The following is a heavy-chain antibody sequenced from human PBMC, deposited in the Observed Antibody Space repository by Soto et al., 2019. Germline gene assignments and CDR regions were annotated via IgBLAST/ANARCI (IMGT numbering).Heavy chain of an antibody. CDR3: ATEDYSSGRAGTFHN. Sequence: QVHLVESGGGVVQPGASLRLSCAASGVTLSSYVVHWVRQAPGKGLEWVAAISRDGINKHYADTVKGRFTISRDNSKNTVDVQVDTVRSEDTAVYYCATEDYSSGRAGTFHNWGQGTLATVSS. V-gene: IGHV3-30-3*01. D-gene: IGHD3-22*01. J-gene: IGHJ1*01. CDR2: ISRDGINK. CDR1: GVTLSSYV.